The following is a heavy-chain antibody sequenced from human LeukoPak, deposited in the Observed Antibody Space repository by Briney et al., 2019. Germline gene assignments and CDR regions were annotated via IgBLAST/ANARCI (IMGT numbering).Heavy chain of an antibody. CDR2: ISSGSTI. V-gene: IGHV3-48*03. J-gene: IGHJ4*02. Sequence: GGSLRLSCAASGFTFSSYEMNWVRQAPGKGLEWVSYISSGSTIYDADSVKSRFTISRDNAKNSLYLQMNSLRAEDTAVYYCARESIAVAGAPFDYWGQGTLVTVSS. D-gene: IGHD6-19*01. CDR3: ARESIAVAGAPFDY. CDR1: GFTFSSYE.